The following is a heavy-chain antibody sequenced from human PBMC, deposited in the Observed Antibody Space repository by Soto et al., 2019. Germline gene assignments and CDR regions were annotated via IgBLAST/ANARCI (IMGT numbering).Heavy chain of an antibody. V-gene: IGHV3-23*01. J-gene: IGHJ4*02. CDR3: AKGTRIFGVVIIVPFDY. D-gene: IGHD3-3*01. CDR1: GFTFSSYA. Sequence: GGSLRLSCAASGFTFSSYAMSWVRQAPGKGLEWVSAISGSGGSTYYADSVKGRFTISRDNSKNTLYLQMNSLRAEDTAVYYCAKGTRIFGVVIIVPFDYWGQGTLVTVSS. CDR2: ISGSGGST.